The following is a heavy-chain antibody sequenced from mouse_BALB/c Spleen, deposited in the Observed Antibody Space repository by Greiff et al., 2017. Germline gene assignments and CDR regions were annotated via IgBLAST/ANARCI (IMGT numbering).Heavy chain of an antibody. D-gene: IGHD1-2*01. Sequence: EVQLVESGGGLVQPGGSRKLSCAASGFTFSSFGMHWVRQAPEKGLEWVAYISSGSSTIYYADTVKGRLTISRDNPKNTLFLQMSSLKSEDTAMYYCARKGSLGFTTATSYFDYWGQGTTLTVSS. CDR1: GFTFSSFG. CDR3: ARKGSLGFTTATSYFDY. CDR2: ISSGSSTI. J-gene: IGHJ2*01. V-gene: IGHV5-17*02.